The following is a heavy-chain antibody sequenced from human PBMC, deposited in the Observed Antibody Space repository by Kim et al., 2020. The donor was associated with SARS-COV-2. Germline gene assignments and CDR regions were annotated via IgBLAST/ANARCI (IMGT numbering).Heavy chain of an antibody. Sequence: SGSTNYNPSHKSRVTISVVTSENHLSLKLYSVTAAATAVYYCAGGRKVDYWGQGTLVTVSS. V-gene: IGHV4-34*01. CDR2: SGST. CDR3: AGGRKVDY. J-gene: IGHJ4*02.